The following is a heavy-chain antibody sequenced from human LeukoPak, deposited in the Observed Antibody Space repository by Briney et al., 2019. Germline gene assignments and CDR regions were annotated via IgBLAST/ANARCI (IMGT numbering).Heavy chain of an antibody. V-gene: IGHV4-34*01. CDR2: INHSGST. Sequence: SETLSLTCAVYGGSFSGYYWSWIRQPPGKGLEWIGEINHSGSTNYNPSLKSRVTISVDTSKNQFSLKLSSVTAADTAVYYCARRDSYGFNWFDPWGQGTLVTVSS. J-gene: IGHJ5*02. CDR3: ARRDSYGFNWFDP. D-gene: IGHD5-18*01. CDR1: GGSFSGYY.